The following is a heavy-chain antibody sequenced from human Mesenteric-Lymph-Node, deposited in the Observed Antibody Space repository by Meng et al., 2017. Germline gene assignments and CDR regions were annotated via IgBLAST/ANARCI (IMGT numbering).Heavy chain of an antibody. Sequence: QQHASAGQGLCQPSLTLPPTSLSSGDAITSGDYSWTWIRQPPGKGLEWIGYIYHGVNIYYTPSLRSRVTISVDKSRNQFSLKLTSVSAADTAVYYCVRDTRRGGGWFDPWGQGTLVTVSS. V-gene: IGHV4-30-2*01. CDR2: IYHGVNI. CDR1: GDAITSGDYS. J-gene: IGHJ5*02. CDR3: VRDTRRGGGWFDP. D-gene: IGHD3-10*01.